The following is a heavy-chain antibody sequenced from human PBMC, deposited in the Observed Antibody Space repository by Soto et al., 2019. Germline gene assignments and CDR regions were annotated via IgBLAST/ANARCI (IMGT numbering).Heavy chain of an antibody. D-gene: IGHD6-6*01. CDR1: GYSFTSYW. Sequence: PGESLKISCKGSGYSFTSYWITWVRQMPGKGLVWMGRIDPSNSYTNYSPSFQGHVTISRDTSISTAYLQWNSLKASDTATYYCVGRYSSSSFPSYWGQGTLVT. CDR2: IDPSNSYT. J-gene: IGHJ4*02. V-gene: IGHV5-10-1*01. CDR3: VGRYSSSSFPSY.